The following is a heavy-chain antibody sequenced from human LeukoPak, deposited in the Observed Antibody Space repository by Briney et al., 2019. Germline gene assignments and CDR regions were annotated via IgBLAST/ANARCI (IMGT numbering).Heavy chain of an antibody. CDR1: GDSVSSNSAA. Sequence: SQTPSLTCAISGDSVSSNSAAWNCIRQSPSRGLEWLGRTYYRSKWYNCYAVSVKSRININPDTSKNQFSLQLNSVTPEDTAVYYCARAVGGYIDYWGQGTPVTVSS. CDR2: TYYRSKWYN. CDR3: ARAVGGYIDY. D-gene: IGHD3-22*01. V-gene: IGHV6-1*01. J-gene: IGHJ4*02.